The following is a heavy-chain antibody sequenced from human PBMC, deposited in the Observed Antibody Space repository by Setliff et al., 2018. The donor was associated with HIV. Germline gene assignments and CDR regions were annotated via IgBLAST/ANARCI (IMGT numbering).Heavy chain of an antibody. D-gene: IGHD3-16*01. V-gene: IGHV4-4*02. CDR3: GGNAYYSIDY. J-gene: IGHJ4*02. CDR1: GGSISSNW. CDR2: VYHSGST. Sequence: SETLSLTCAVSGGSISSNWWSWVRQSPGKGLEWIGEVYHSGSTHYNPSLQSRVTISVDKSKSQFSLKLNSVTAADTAVYYCGGNAYYSIDYWGQGTLVTVSS.